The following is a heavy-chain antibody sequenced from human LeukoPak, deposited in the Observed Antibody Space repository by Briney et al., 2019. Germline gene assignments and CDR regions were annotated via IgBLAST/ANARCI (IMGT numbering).Heavy chain of an antibody. J-gene: IGHJ4*02. CDR2: IKQDGSEK. Sequence: GGSLRLSCAASGFTFSSYWMSWVRQAPGKGLEWVANIKQDGSEKYYVDSVKGRFTISRDNAKNSLYLQMNSLRAEDTAVYYCAGGEYSSGWYMFFRYWGQGTLVTVSS. V-gene: IGHV3-7*01. D-gene: IGHD6-19*01. CDR3: AGGEYSSGWYMFFRY. CDR1: GFTFSSYW.